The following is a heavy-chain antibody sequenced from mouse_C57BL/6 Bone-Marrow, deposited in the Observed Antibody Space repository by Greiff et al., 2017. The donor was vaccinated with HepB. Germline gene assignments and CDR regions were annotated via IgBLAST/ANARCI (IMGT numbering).Heavy chain of an antibody. CDR2: ISSGSSTI. V-gene: IGHV5-17*01. Sequence: DVMLVESGGGLVKPGGSLKLSCAASGFTFSDYGMHWVRQAPEKGLEWVAYISSGSSTIYYADTVKGRFTISRDNAKNTLFLQMTSLRSEDTAMYYCARDYYGSSPWDYWGQGTTLTVSS. CDR3: ARDYYGSSPWDY. CDR1: GFTFSDYG. J-gene: IGHJ2*01. D-gene: IGHD1-1*01.